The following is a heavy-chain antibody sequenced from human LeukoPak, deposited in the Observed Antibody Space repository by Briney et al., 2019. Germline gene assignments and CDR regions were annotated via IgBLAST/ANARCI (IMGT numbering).Heavy chain of an antibody. V-gene: IGHV3-9*01. CDR2: INWNGGGT. CDR3: AKHMRATNTYSFFGLDV. D-gene: IGHD1-26*01. CDR1: GFTFKDYG. J-gene: IGHJ6*02. Sequence: PGGSLRLSCAATGFTFKDYGMHWARQPPGKGLEWVSSINWNGGGTDYADPVKGRFTISRDNAKNSLYLQLSSLRPEDTALYYCAKHMRATNTYSFFGLDVWGQGTTVTVSS.